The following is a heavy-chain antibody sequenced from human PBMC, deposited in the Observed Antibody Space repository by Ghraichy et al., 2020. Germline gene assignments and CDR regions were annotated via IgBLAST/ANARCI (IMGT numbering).Heavy chain of an antibody. Sequence: SCAASGFTFSNAWMSWVRQAPGKGLEWVGRIKSKTDGETTHYAAPVKGRFTISRDDSKNTLYLQLNSLKTEDTAVYYCTTLYYYDSSGPPRWGQGTLVTVSS. CDR1: GFTFSNAW. V-gene: IGHV3-15*01. J-gene: IGHJ4*02. D-gene: IGHD3-22*01. CDR2: IKSKTDGETT. CDR3: TTLYYYDSSGPPR.